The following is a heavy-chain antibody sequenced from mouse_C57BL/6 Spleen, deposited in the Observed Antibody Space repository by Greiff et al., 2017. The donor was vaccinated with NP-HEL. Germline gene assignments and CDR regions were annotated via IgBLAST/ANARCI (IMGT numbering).Heavy chain of an antibody. Sequence: DVQLQELGPGLVKPSQSLSLTCSVTGYSITSGYYWNWIRQFPGNKLEWMGYISYDGSNNYNPSLKNRISITRDTSKNQFFLKLNSVTTEDTATYYCARNYGNFFYAMDYWGQGTSVTVSS. D-gene: IGHD2-1*01. CDR1: GYSITSGYY. CDR2: ISYDGSN. CDR3: ARNYGNFFYAMDY. V-gene: IGHV3-6*01. J-gene: IGHJ4*01.